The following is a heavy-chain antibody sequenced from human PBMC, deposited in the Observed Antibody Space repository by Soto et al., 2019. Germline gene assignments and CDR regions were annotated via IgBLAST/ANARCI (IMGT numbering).Heavy chain of an antibody. V-gene: IGHV1-18*04. J-gene: IGHJ5*02. Sequence: ASVKVSCKASASTFTGYTINWVRQAPGQGLEWMGWISTFNGNTKYAGNFEGRVTMTTNTSTTTAYMELTSLTFDDTAAYFCARGTVTSGRWFGPWGQGTLVTVSS. CDR1: ASTFTGYT. D-gene: IGHD4-17*01. CDR3: ARGTVTSGRWFGP. CDR2: ISTFNGNT.